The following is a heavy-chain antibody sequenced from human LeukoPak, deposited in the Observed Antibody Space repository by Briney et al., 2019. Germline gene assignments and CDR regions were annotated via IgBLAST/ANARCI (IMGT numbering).Heavy chain of an antibody. CDR2: ISSSSSTI. Sequence: GGSLRFSCAASGFTFSSYSMNWVRQAPGKGLEWVSYISSSSSTIYYADSVKGRFTISRDNAKNSLYLQMNSLRAEDTAVYYCARRTGTPDYWGQGTLVTVSS. CDR1: GFTFSSYS. D-gene: IGHD1-1*01. CDR3: ARRTGTPDY. V-gene: IGHV3-48*01. J-gene: IGHJ4*02.